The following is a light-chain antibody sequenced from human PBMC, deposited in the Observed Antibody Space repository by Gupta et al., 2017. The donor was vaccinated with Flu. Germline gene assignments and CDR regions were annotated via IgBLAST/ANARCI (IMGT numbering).Light chain of an antibody. CDR2: EVR. Sequence: QSALTQPAHVSGSPGQSINISCTGTSSDVGSYNIFSWYHQPPGQAPKLMIYEVRKRPSWVSNRFSGSKSGNTASLTISGLQAEDEADYYCCSYAGSSTWVFGGGTKLTVL. CDR3: CSYAGSSTWV. CDR1: SSDVGSYNI. J-gene: IGLJ3*02. V-gene: IGLV2-23*02.